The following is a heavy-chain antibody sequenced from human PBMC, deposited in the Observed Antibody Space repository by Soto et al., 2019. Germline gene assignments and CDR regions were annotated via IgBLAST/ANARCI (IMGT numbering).Heavy chain of an antibody. D-gene: IGHD4-17*01. V-gene: IGHV3-23*01. CDR1: GFTFSSYA. CDR3: AKDRVDYGDYRGLDY. J-gene: IGHJ4*02. CDR2: ISGSGTNR. Sequence: EVQLLESGGGLVQPGGSLRLSCAASGFTFSSYAMTWVRQAPGKGLEWVSAISGSGTNRYYADSVKGRFTISRDNSKNTLYLQKNSLRAEDTAVYYCAKDRVDYGDYRGLDYWGQGTLVTVSS.